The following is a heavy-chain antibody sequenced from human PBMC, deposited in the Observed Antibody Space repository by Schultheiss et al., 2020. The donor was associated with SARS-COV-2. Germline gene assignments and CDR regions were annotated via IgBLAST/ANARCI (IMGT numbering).Heavy chain of an antibody. J-gene: IGHJ4*02. V-gene: IGHV3-30*18. CDR2: ISYDGSNK. D-gene: IGHD2-2*01. CDR3: AKDVNLIYCSSTSCYVDY. Sequence: GGSLRLSCAASGFTFSSYWMHWVRQAPGKGLVWVAVISYDGSNKYYADSVKGRFTISRDNSKNTLYLQMNSLRAEDTAVYYCAKDVNLIYCSSTSCYVDYWGQGTLVTVSS. CDR1: GFTFSSYW.